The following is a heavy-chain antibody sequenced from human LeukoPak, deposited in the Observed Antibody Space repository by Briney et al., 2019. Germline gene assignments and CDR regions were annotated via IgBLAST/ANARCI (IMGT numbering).Heavy chain of an antibody. J-gene: IGHJ6*03. Sequence: PSETLSLTCAVYWGSFRGYYWSWIRQPPGEGLEWIGEINHSGSTNYNPSLKSRVTISVDTSKNQFSLKLSSVTATDTAVYYCARGRISSWYYYYMDVWGKGTTVTVSS. D-gene: IGHD6-13*01. CDR1: WGSFRGYY. CDR2: INHSGST. CDR3: ARGRISSWYYYYMDV. V-gene: IGHV4-34*01.